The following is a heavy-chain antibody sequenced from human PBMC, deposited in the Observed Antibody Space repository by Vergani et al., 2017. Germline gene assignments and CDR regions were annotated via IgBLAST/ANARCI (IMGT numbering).Heavy chain of an antibody. CDR3: ARSRIYYGAGSPDY. V-gene: IGHV4-59*02. Sequence: QVKLQESGPGLVKPSETLSLTCTVSGASVNSYYWSWIRQPPGKGLEWMGFVSFRRDTLYDPSVKGRMTISLITSSNQFSLYLTSVTAADTAVYYCARSRIYYGAGSPDYWGQGTLVTVSS. CDR1: GASVNSYY. CDR2: VSFRRDT. D-gene: IGHD3-10*01. J-gene: IGHJ4*02.